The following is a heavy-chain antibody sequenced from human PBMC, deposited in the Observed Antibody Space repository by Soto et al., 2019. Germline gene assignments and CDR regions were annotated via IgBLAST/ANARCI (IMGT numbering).Heavy chain of an antibody. CDR1: GGSISSGSYY. CDR3: ARVRRLSPNNWFDP. V-gene: IGHV4-31*03. Sequence: SETLSLTCTVSGGSISSGSYYWSWIRQHPGKGLEWIGYIYYSGSTYYNPSLKSRVTISVDTSKNQFSLKLSSVTAADTAVYYCARVRRLSPNNWFDPWGQGTLVTVSS. CDR2: IYYSGST. D-gene: IGHD1-1*01. J-gene: IGHJ5*02.